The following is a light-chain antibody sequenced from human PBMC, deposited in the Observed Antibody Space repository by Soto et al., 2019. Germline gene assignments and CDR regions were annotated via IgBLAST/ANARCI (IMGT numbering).Light chain of an antibody. CDR3: LHYNSAPLT. CDR2: AAS. CDR1: QGISNY. J-gene: IGKJ4*01. Sequence: DIPMTQSPSSLSASVGDRVTITCRASQGISNYLAWCQQKPGKVPKLLIYAASTLEAGVPSRFSGSGSGADFTLTITSLQPEDVVTYYGLHYNSAPLTFGGGTKVEV. V-gene: IGKV1-27*01.